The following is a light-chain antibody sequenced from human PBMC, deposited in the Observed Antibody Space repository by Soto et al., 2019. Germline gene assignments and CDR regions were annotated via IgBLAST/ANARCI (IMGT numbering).Light chain of an antibody. Sequence: EIVLPQSPVTLSLSPGERATLSCRASQSISSYLAWYQQKPGQAPRLLIYDASNRATGIPARFSGSGAGTDFTLTISSLEPEDFAVYYCQQRSNWITFGQGTRLEIK. CDR2: DAS. CDR1: QSISSY. V-gene: IGKV3-11*01. CDR3: QQRSNWIT. J-gene: IGKJ5*01.